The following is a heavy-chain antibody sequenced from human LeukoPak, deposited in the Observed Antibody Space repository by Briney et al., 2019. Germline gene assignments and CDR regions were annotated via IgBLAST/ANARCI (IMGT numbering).Heavy chain of an antibody. CDR1: GFTFSSYS. CDR3: ARVYSGGNYMDV. D-gene: IGHD4-11*01. J-gene: IGHJ6*03. Sequence: GGSLRLSCAASGFTFSSYSMNWVRQAPGKGLEWVSSISSSSSYIYYADSVKGRFTISRDNAKNSLYLQMNSLRAEDTAVYYCARVYSGGNYMDVWGKGTTVTVSS. CDR2: ISSSSSYI. V-gene: IGHV3-21*01.